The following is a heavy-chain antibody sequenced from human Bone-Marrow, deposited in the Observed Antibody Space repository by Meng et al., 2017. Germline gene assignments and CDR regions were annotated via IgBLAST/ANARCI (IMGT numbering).Heavy chain of an antibody. CDR1: GLTFSNAW. V-gene: IGHV3-15*01. CDR2: IKSKIDGGTT. Sequence: GGSLRLSCAASGLTFSNAWMGWVRQAPGKGLEWVGRIKSKIDGGTTDYAAPANGRFTISRDDSKNTLYLQMNSLRAEDTAVYYCAKDYYDSSGYYYVLWYFDLWGRGTLVTVSS. D-gene: IGHD3-22*01. J-gene: IGHJ2*01. CDR3: AKDYYDSSGYYYVLWYFDL.